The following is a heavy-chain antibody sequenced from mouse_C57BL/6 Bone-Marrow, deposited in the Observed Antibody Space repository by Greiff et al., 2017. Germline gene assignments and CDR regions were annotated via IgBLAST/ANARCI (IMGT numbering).Heavy chain of an antibody. Sequence: QVQLQQPGAELVKPGASVKMSCKASGYTFTSYWITWVKQRPGQGLEWIGDIYPGSGSTNYNEKFKSKATLTIDTSSSTAYMQLSSLTSEDSAVYYCAILVLRFYYAMDYWGQGTSVTVSS. J-gene: IGHJ4*01. V-gene: IGHV1-55*01. D-gene: IGHD1-1*01. CDR1: GYTFTSYW. CDR3: AILVLRFYYAMDY. CDR2: IYPGSGST.